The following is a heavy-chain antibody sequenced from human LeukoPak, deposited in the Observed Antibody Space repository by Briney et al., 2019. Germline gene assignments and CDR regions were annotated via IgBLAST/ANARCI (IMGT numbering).Heavy chain of an antibody. D-gene: IGHD3-10*01. CDR3: ARDPYGSGSYYVYYYYYMDV. Sequence: ASVKVSCKASGYTFTNYDINWVRQAPGQGLEWMGWMDPNGTNIGYSQKFQGRVTMTTDTSTSTAYMELRSLRSDDTAVYYCARDPYGSGSYYVYYYYYMDVWGKGTTVTVSS. CDR1: GYTFTNYD. V-gene: IGHV1-8*01. CDR2: MDPNGTNI. J-gene: IGHJ6*03.